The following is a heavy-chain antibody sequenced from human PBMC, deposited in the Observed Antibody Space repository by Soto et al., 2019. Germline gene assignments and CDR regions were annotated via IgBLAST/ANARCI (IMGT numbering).Heavy chain of an antibody. Sequence: KPSETLSLTCTVSGGSISSSSYYWGWIRQPPGKGLEWIGSIYYSGSTYYNPSLKSRVTISVDTSKNQFSLKLSSVTAADTAVYYCARTSGEMATITGPDWFDPWGQGTLVTVSS. CDR1: GGSISSSSYY. CDR2: IYYSGST. V-gene: IGHV4-39*01. J-gene: IGHJ5*02. D-gene: IGHD5-12*01. CDR3: ARTSGEMATITGPDWFDP.